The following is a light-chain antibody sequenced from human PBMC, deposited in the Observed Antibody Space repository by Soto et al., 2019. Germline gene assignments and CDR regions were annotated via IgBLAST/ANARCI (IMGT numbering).Light chain of an antibody. V-gene: IGKV3-11*01. J-gene: IGKJ5*01. CDR1: QSVIIY. CDR2: DAS. Sequence: EIVFTQSPATLSLSPGERAALSCRASQSVIIYLAWYQQKPGQAPRLLIYDASNRATGIPARFSGSGSGTDFTLTISSLEPEDFAVYYCQQRSNWPITFGQGTRLE. CDR3: QQRSNWPIT.